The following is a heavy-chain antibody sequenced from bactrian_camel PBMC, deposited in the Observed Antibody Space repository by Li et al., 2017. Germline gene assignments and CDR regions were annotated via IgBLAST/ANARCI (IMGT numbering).Heavy chain of an antibody. CDR3: AASNPVVQSPNVFRVPSFRF. V-gene: IGHV3S42*01. D-gene: IGHD2*01. CDR1: GSTYSGNI. CDR2: IYTGGGST. Sequence: VQLVESGGGSVQAGGSLRLSCVASGSTYSGNIVGWFRQRIGSEREEVAVIYTGGGSTRYADSVKGRFTISHDSADNAAYLWMNNLEPDDTAMYYCAASNPVVQSPNVFRVPSFRFWGQGTQVTVS. J-gene: IGHJ4*01.